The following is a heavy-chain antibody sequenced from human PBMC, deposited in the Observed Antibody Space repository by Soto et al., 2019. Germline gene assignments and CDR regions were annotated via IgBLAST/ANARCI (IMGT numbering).Heavy chain of an antibody. Sequence: SETLSLTCAVSGGSISSGGYSWSWIRQPPGKGLEWIGYIYHSGSTYYNPSHKSRVTISVDRSKNQFSLKLSSVTAADTAVYYCAREYYYGSGPWYWGQGTLVTVSS. J-gene: IGHJ4*02. CDR2: IYHSGST. D-gene: IGHD3-10*01. V-gene: IGHV4-30-2*01. CDR3: AREYYYGSGPWY. CDR1: GGSISSGGYS.